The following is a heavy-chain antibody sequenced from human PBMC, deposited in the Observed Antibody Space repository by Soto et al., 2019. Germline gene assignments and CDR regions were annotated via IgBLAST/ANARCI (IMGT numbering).Heavy chain of an antibody. D-gene: IGHD6-19*01. V-gene: IGHV5-51*01. CDR1: GYSFTSYW. CDR2: IYPGDSDT. Sequence: GESLKISCQGSGYSFTSYWIGWVRQMPGKGLEGVGIIYPGDSDTRYSPSFQGQVTISADKSISTAYLQWSSLKASDTAMYYCARQLTFDRAHLAVAGGYFDYWGPGTLVTVFS. CDR3: ARQLTFDRAHLAVAGGYFDY. J-gene: IGHJ4*02.